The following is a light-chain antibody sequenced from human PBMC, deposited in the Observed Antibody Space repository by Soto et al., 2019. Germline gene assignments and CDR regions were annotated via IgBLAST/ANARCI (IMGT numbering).Light chain of an antibody. Sequence: AIQMTQSPSSLSASVGDRVTITCRASQGIRNDLGWYQQKPGKAPKFLIYSASTLQSGVPSRFSARGSGTDFTLTSSSLQPEDFATYYCLQDYHEPLTFGQGTKVEVK. J-gene: IGKJ1*01. CDR2: SAS. V-gene: IGKV1-6*02. CDR3: LQDYHEPLT. CDR1: QGIRND.